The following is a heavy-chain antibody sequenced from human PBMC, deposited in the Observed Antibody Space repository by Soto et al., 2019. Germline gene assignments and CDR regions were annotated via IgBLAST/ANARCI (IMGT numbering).Heavy chain of an antibody. CDR2: IYHSGST. CDR3: ARGRSYYYDSSGQYYYYYYGMDV. Sequence: SETLSLTCAVSGGSISSGGYSWSWIRQPPGKGLEWIGYIYHSGSTYYNPALKSRVTISVDRSKKQFSLKLSSVTAADTAVYYCARGRSYYYDSSGQYYYYYYGMDVWGQGTTVTVSS. V-gene: IGHV4-30-2*01. D-gene: IGHD3-22*01. CDR1: GGSISSGGYS. J-gene: IGHJ6*02.